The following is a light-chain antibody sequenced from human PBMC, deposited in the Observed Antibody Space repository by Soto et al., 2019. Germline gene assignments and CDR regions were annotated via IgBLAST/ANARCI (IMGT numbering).Light chain of an antibody. Sequence: QSVLTQPPSVSGAPGQRVTISCTGSSSNIGAGYDVHWYQQLPGTAPKLLIYGNTNRPSGVPDRFSGSKSGTSASLAITGLQDDEEDDYYCQSYDSSLSSYVFGTGTKVTVL. CDR2: GNT. J-gene: IGLJ1*01. V-gene: IGLV1-40*01. CDR1: SSNIGAGYD. CDR3: QSYDSSLSSYV.